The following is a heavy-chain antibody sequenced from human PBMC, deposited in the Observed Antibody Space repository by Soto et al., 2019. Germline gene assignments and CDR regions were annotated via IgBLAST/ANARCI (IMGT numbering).Heavy chain of an antibody. CDR2: ISSSGTST. CDR1: GFTFIDSY. V-gene: IGHV3-11*01. J-gene: IGHJ3*02. CDR3: ARFSGHDVFDI. Sequence: QVQLVESGGGLVKPGGSLRLSCAASGFTFIDSYMSWIRQAPGKGLEWVSYISSSGTSTYYADSMKGRFTISRDNAENSLYRQMNRLRAEYTAVYCCARFSGHDVFDIWGQGTMVTVSS. D-gene: IGHD3-3*02.